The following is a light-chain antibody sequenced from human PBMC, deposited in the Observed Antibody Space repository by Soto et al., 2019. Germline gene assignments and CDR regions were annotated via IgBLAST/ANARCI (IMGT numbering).Light chain of an antibody. Sequence: EIVLTQSPGTLSLSPGERATLSCRASQIVRSTYLAWFQQKPGQAPRLLIYGASTRATGIPDRFSGSGSGTDFTLTISRLEPEDFAVYYCQQYGSSGTFGQGTKVDIK. V-gene: IGKV3-20*01. CDR3: QQYGSSGT. J-gene: IGKJ1*01. CDR1: QIVRSTY. CDR2: GAS.